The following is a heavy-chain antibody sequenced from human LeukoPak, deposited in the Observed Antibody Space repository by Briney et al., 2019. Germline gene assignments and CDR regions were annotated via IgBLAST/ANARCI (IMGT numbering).Heavy chain of an antibody. Sequence: PGGSLRLSCVASGFTFSTSGMHWVRQSPGKGLDWVAFIRNDGNKYNYAESVKGRFTISRDNSKNTLYLQMNSLRAEDTAVYYCAKTVYGSVSPGFDYWGQGTLVTVSS. D-gene: IGHD3-10*01. CDR3: AKTVYGSVSPGFDY. V-gene: IGHV3-30*02. CDR1: GFTFSTSG. CDR2: IRNDGNKY. J-gene: IGHJ4*02.